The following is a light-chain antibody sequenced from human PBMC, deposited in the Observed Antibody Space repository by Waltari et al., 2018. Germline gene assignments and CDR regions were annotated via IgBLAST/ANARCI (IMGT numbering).Light chain of an antibody. V-gene: IGKV1-5*03. CDR3: QQYFHLST. CDR1: QSISSS. Sequence: DIQVTHSPSTLSASVGDRVSITCRASQSISSSLAWFQQKPGKGPKLLIYGASTLESWVPSRFSGSGSGTEFTLTISSLQPDDFATYYCQQYFHLSTFGQGTKVEIK. J-gene: IGKJ1*01. CDR2: GAS.